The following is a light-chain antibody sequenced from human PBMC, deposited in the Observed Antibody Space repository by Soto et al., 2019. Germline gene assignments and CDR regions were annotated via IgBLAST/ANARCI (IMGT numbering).Light chain of an antibody. CDR2: AAS. V-gene: IGKV1-39*01. Sequence: DIQMTQSPSSLSASFGDRVTLTCRASQSIDTYLNWYQQKPGTAPKLLMYAASTLHSGVTSKFSGSGSGTDDTLTISSLQREDIATYFCQHSHRTPYTFGHGTKLEI. J-gene: IGKJ2*01. CDR1: QSIDTY. CDR3: QHSHRTPYT.